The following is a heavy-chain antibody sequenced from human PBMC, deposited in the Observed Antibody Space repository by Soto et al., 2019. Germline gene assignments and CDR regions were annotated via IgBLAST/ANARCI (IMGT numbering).Heavy chain of an antibody. V-gene: IGHV4-39*01. CDR1: GGSISSSSYY. J-gene: IGHJ4*02. Sequence: QLQLQESGPGLVKPSETLSLTCTVSGGSISSSSYYWGWIRQPPGKGLEWFGSIYYSGSTYYNPPLQSRVPTPVDTSKTQFSLKLSSVTAADTAVYYCARRRAAAPFDYWGQGPLVTVSS. CDR3: ARRRAAAPFDY. CDR2: IYYSGST. D-gene: IGHD6-13*01.